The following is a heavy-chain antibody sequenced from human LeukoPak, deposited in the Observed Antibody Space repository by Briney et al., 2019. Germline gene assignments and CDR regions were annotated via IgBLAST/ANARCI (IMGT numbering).Heavy chain of an antibody. V-gene: IGHV4-59*08. CDR2: IYYSGST. D-gene: IGHD2-2*01. J-gene: IGHJ4*02. CDR3: ARHRLGYCSSTSCKGFDY. Sequence: SETLSLTCTVSGGSISSYYWSWIRQPPGKGLEWIGYIYYSGSTNYNPSLKSRVTISVDTSKNQFSLELSSVTAADTAVYYCARHRLGYCSSTSCKGFDYWGQGTLVTVSS. CDR1: GGSISSYY.